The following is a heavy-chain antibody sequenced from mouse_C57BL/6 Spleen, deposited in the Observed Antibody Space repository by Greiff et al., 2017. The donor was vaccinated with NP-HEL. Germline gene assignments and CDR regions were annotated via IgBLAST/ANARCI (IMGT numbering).Heavy chain of an antibody. CDR3: ASPYYYGSSSWFAY. Sequence: VQLQQSGPELVKPGASVKISCKASGYAFSSSWMNWVKQRPGKGLEWIGRIYPGDGDTNYSGKFKGKATLTADKSSSTAYMQLSSLPSEDSAVYFCASPYYYGSSSWFAYWGQGTLVTVSA. CDR2: IYPGDGDT. CDR1: GYAFSSSW. D-gene: IGHD1-1*01. V-gene: IGHV1-82*01. J-gene: IGHJ3*01.